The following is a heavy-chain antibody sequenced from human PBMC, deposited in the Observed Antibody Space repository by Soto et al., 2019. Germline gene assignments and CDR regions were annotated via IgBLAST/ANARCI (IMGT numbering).Heavy chain of an antibody. CDR3: ARAHGIAARPLPWYYGMDV. V-gene: IGHV1-69*01. D-gene: IGHD6-6*01. CDR2: IIPIFGTA. CDR1: GGTFSSYA. Sequence: QVQLVQSGAEVKKPGSSVKVSCKASGGTFSSYAISWVRQAPGQGLEWMGGIIPIFGTANYAQKFQGRVTITADESMSTAYMELSSLRSEDTAVYYCARAHGIAARPLPWYYGMDVWGQGTTVTVSS. J-gene: IGHJ6*02.